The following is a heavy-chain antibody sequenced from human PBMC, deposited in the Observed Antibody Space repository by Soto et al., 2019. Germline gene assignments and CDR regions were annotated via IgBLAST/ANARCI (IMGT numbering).Heavy chain of an antibody. CDR1: GGSVSSYY. CDR3: AKFSNNFDY. CDR2: VYYSGIT. D-gene: IGHD4-4*01. J-gene: IGHJ4*02. V-gene: IGHV4-59*02. Sequence: LGALSLPCTVSGGSVSSYYLSWIRQPPGKGLEWIGYVYYSGITKSNPSLQSRITMSVDTSKNQFSLRLSSVTAADTAVYYCAKFSNNFDYWGQGTLVTVSS.